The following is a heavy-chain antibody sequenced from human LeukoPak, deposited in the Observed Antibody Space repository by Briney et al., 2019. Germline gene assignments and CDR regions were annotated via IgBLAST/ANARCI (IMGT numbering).Heavy chain of an antibody. CDR3: ARQRPAATYGAFDY. CDR1: GGSISSSSYY. J-gene: IGHJ4*02. CDR2: IYYSGNT. D-gene: IGHD2-2*01. Sequence: SETLSLTCTVSGGSISSSSYYWGWIRQPPGMGLEWIGSIYYSGNTYYNPSLKSRVTISVDTSKNQFSLKLNSVTATDTAVYYCARQRPAATYGAFDYWGQGTLVTVSS. V-gene: IGHV4-39*01.